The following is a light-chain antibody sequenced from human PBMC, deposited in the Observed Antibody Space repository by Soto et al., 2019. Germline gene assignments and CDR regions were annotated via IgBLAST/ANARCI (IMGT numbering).Light chain of an antibody. CDR2: DAS. CDR3: QQYNSYSWT. V-gene: IGKV1-5*01. Sequence: DIQMTQSPSTLSASVGDRDTITCRASQRISSWLAWYQQKPGKAPKLLIYDASILESGVPSRFSGCGSGTEFTLTISSLQPDDFATYYCQQYNSYSWTFGQGTKV. J-gene: IGKJ1*01. CDR1: QRISSW.